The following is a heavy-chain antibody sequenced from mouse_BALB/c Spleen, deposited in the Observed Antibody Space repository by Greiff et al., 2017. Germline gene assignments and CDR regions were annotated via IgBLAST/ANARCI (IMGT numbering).Heavy chain of an antibody. Sequence: EVMLVESGGGLVKPGGSLKLSCAASGFTFSSYTMSWVRQTPEKRLEWVATISSGGSYTYYPDSVKGRFTISRDNAKNTLYLQMSSLKSEDTAMYHCTRDQAYWGQGTLVTVSA. CDR2: ISSGGSYT. V-gene: IGHV5-6-4*01. CDR3: TRDQAY. J-gene: IGHJ3*01. CDR1: GFTFSSYT.